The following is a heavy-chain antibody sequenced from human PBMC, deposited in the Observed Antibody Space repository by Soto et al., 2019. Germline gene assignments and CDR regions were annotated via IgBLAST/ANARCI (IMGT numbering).Heavy chain of an antibody. CDR2: IYFSGYT. J-gene: IGHJ6*02. D-gene: IGHD6-6*01. V-gene: IGHV4-31*03. CDR3: ARTDYSSSPYYYRMDV. Sequence: SETLSLTCSVSGGSLSNGGYYWSWIRQHPGKGLEWIGYIYFSGYTYYNPSLKSRLTISVDTSKNQFSLRLSSVTAADTAVYYCARTDYSSSPYYYRMDVWGQGTTVTVSS. CDR1: GGSLSNGGYY.